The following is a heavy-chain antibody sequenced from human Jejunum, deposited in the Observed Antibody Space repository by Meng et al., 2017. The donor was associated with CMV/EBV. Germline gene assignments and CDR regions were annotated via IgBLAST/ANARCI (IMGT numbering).Heavy chain of an antibody. D-gene: IGHD1-1*01. CDR2: IIPIADTT. CDR3: AINPWRFPADV. Sequence: TASGVSYSSYVISWVRQDPGQGLAWMGGIIPIADTTKYAQGLPGRVTITADKCTSTAYMELSSLRSEDTAVYECAINPWRFPADVWGQGTMVTVSS. CDR1: GVSYSSYV. V-gene: IGHV1-69*06. J-gene: IGHJ3*01.